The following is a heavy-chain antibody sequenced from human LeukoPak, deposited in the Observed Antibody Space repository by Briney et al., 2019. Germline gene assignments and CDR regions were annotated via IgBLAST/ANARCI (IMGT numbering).Heavy chain of an antibody. CDR1: GGSISSGGYS. V-gene: IGHV4-30-2*01. Sequence: PSETLSLTCAVSGGSISSGGYSWSWIRQPPGKGLEWIGYIYHSGSTYYNPSLKSRVTISVDRSKNQFSLKLSSVTAADTAVYYCARDGLGTVTTHRWFDPWGQGTLVTVSS. J-gene: IGHJ5*02. CDR3: ARDGLGTVTTHRWFDP. D-gene: IGHD4-17*01. CDR2: IYHSGST.